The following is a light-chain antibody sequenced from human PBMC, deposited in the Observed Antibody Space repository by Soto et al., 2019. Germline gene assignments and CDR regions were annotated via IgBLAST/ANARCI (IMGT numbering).Light chain of an antibody. CDR3: CSDAGVWVV. CDR1: SSDVGSYNL. Sequence: QSALTQPASVSGSPGQSITISCTGTSSDVGSYNLVSWYQQHPGKAPKLMIYEGSKRPSGVSNRFSGSKSGNTASLTISGLQAEDEADYYCCSDAGVWVVFGGGTKLTVL. CDR2: EGS. V-gene: IGLV2-23*01. J-gene: IGLJ2*01.